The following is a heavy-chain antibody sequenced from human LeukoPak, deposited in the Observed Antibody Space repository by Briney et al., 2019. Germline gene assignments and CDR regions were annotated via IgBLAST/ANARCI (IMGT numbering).Heavy chain of an antibody. CDR2: IKQDGSEK. Sequence: GGSLRLSCAASGFTFSSYWMSWVRQAPGKGLEWVANIKQDGSEKYCVDSVKGRFTISRDNAKNSLYLQMNSLRAEDTAVYYCARDQGYYDSSGYYYVFSFYDYWGQGTLVTVSS. D-gene: IGHD3-22*01. CDR1: GFTFSSYW. V-gene: IGHV3-7*01. CDR3: ARDQGYYDSSGYYYVFSFYDY. J-gene: IGHJ4*02.